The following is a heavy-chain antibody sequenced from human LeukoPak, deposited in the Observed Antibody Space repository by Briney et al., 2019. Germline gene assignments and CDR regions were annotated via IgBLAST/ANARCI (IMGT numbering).Heavy chain of an antibody. CDR2: ISGYNGNT. CDR1: GYTLISHG. V-gene: IGHV1-18*01. CDR3: AREGGSSGWSRVVDQYNGMDV. D-gene: IGHD6-19*01. J-gene: IGHJ6*02. Sequence: GASVKVSCKVLGYTLISHGISWVRQAPGQGLEWMGWISGYNGNTKFAQNFQGRVTMTTDTSTSTAYMELRSLRSDDTAVYYCAREGGSSGWSRVVDQYNGMDVWGQGTRVTVSS.